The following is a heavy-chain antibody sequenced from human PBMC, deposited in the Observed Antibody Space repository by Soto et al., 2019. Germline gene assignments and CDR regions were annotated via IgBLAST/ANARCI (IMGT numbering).Heavy chain of an antibody. CDR3: ARTDMVTTNWFDP. CDR1: GESFIGYY. V-gene: IGHV4-34*02. D-gene: IGHD5-12*01. CDR2: INHRGYT. J-gene: IGHJ5*02. Sequence: QVHLQQWGAGLLKPSETLSLTCAVYGESFIGYYWTWIRQPPGKGLEWIGEINHRGYTNYNPSLKSRVTISIDTSKNQFSLKLTSVTAADTSVYYCARTDMVTTNWFDPWGRGTLVTVSS.